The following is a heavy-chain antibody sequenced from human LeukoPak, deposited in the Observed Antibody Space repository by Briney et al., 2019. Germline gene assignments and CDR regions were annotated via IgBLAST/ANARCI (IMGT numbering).Heavy chain of an antibody. CDR1: GFTFSSYS. J-gene: IGHJ5*02. CDR2: ISSGSSYI. D-gene: IGHD2-2*01. CDR3: ARGLPAHNWFDP. V-gene: IGHV3-21*01. Sequence: GGSLRLSCAASGFTFSSYSMNWVRQAPGKGLEWVSSISSGSSYIYYADSVRGRFTISRDNAKNSLYLQMNSLRAEDTAVYYCARGLPAHNWFDPWGQGTLVTVSS.